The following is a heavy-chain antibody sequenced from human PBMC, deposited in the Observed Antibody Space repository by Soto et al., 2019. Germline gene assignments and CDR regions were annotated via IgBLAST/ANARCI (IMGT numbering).Heavy chain of an antibody. D-gene: IGHD2-8*01. V-gene: IGHV4-34*02. Sequence: QVQLQQWGAGLLKPSETLSLTCTVFGGSFNAYYWNWIRQPPGKVLEWIGKINHRGSTDYNPSLKSRVTMSVAMSKNQFSLNMTSVTAADTAVYYCARWNCHHYFTINFKTSYYSDSWGQGTLVTVSS. CDR1: GGSFNAYY. J-gene: IGHJ4*02. CDR2: INHRGST. CDR3: ARWNCHHYFTINFKTSYYSDS.